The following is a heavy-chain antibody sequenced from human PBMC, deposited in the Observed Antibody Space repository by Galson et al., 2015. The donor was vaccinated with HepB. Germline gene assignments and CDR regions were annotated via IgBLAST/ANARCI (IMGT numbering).Heavy chain of an antibody. V-gene: IGHV3-30-3*01. J-gene: IGHJ4*02. CDR1: GFTFSNYA. CDR2: ISSDGSNQ. D-gene: IGHD6-13*01. CDR3: ACSGSRWTAFDY. Sequence: SLRLSCAASGFTFSNYAIHWVRQAPGKGLEWVAVISSDGSNQFYADSVKGRFTISRDNSKNTLYLQMNSLRAEDTALYYCACSGSRWTAFDYWGQGTLVTVSS.